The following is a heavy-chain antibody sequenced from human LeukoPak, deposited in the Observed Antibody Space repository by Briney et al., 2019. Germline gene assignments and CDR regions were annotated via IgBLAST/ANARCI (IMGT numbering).Heavy chain of an antibody. CDR3: ARAAISGTTGDAFDI. CDR2: INPSGGST. Sequence: GASVKVSCKASGYTFTSYYMHWVRQAPGQGLEWMGIINPSGGSTSYAQKFQGRVTMTRDTSTSTVYMELSSLRSEDTAVYYCARAAISGTTGDAFDIWGQGTMVTVSS. CDR1: GYTFTSYY. V-gene: IGHV1-46*01. D-gene: IGHD3-3*02. J-gene: IGHJ3*02.